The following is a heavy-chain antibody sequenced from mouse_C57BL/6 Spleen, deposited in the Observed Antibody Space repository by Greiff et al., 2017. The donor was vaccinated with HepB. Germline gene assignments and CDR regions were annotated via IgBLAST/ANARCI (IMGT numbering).Heavy chain of an antibody. Sequence: QVQLQQPGAELVKPGASVKLSCKASGYTFTSYWMHWVKQRPGQGLEWIGMIHPNRGSTNDNEKFKRKATLTVDKSSSTAYMQLSSLTSEDSAVYYCARSKVFITTVVAPYYAMDYWGQGAAVTVSS. CDR3: ARSKVFITTVVAPYYAMDY. CDR1: GYTFTSYW. J-gene: IGHJ4*01. D-gene: IGHD1-1*01. V-gene: IGHV1-64*01. CDR2: IHPNRGST.